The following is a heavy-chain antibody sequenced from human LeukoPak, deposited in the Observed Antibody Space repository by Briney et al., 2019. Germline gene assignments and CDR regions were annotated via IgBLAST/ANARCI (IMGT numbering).Heavy chain of an antibody. CDR1: GGSISSYY. CDR2: IYYSGST. CDR3: ARVNYYDSSGYFAPFNH. Sequence: PSETLSLTCTVSGGSISSYYWSWIRQPPGKGLEWIGYIYYSGSTYYNPSLKSRVTISVDTSKNQSSLKLSSVTAADTAVYYCARVNYYDSSGYFAPFNHWGQGTLVTVSS. J-gene: IGHJ4*02. V-gene: IGHV4-59*08. D-gene: IGHD3-22*01.